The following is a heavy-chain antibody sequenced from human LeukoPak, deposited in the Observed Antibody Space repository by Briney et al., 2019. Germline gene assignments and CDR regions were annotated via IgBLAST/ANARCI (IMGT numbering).Heavy chain of an antibody. Sequence: PGGSLRLSCAASRFTFTDYTMNWVRQAPGKGLEWVSSISSSSSYIYYADSVKGRFTISRDNAKNSLYLQMNSLRAEDTAVYYCAREEYSGSYYFDYWGQGTLVTVSS. V-gene: IGHV3-21*01. CDR2: ISSSSSYI. J-gene: IGHJ4*02. CDR1: RFTFTDYT. D-gene: IGHD1-26*01. CDR3: AREEYSGSYYFDY.